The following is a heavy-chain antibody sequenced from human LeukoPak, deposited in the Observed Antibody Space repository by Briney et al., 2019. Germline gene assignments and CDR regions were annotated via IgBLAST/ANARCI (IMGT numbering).Heavy chain of an antibody. J-gene: IGHJ2*01. Sequence: GGSLRLSCATSGFTFNSYIRYWFGQPPGKGLEWVSFIQYDGSYEYYADSVKGRFTISRDNSKNTLYLQVSRMKPEDTAIYYCALSIRRSRYFDLWGRGTLVTVSS. CDR1: GFTFNSYI. CDR3: ALSIRRSRYFDL. CDR2: IQYDGSYE. V-gene: IGHV3-30*02.